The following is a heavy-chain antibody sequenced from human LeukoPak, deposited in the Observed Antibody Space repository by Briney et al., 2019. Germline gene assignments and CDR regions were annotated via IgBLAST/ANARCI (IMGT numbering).Heavy chain of an antibody. V-gene: IGHV3-15*01. CDR2: IKSKTDGGTS. CDR3: ATDPGEWEPI. D-gene: IGHD1-26*01. CDR1: GLTVTNAW. J-gene: IGHJ3*02. Sequence: GGSLRLSCATSGLTVTNAWMSWFRQTPGKGLEWVGRIKSKTDGGTSDYAAPVQGRVTISRDDSKNTLYLQMNSLKIEDTAVYYCATDPGEWEPIWGQGTMVTVSS.